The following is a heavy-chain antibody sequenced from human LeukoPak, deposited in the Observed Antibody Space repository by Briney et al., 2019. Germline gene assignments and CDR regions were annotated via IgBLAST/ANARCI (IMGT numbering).Heavy chain of an antibody. D-gene: IGHD6-13*01. CDR1: GFTFSSYA. J-gene: IGHJ5*02. Sequence: GRSLLLSCAASGFTFSSYAMHWVRQAPGKGLEWVAVISYDGSNKYYADSVKGRFTISRDNSKNTLYLQMNSLRAEDTAVYYCARNLAAAGISDWFDPWGQGTLVTVSS. V-gene: IGHV3-30-3*01. CDR3: ARNLAAAGISDWFDP. CDR2: ISYDGSNK.